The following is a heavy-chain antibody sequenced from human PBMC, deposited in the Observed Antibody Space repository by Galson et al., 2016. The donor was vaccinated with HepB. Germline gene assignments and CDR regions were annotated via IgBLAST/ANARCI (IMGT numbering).Heavy chain of an antibody. D-gene: IGHD1-7*01. Sequence: SLRLSCAASGFTFSNYNMNWVRQAPGKGLEWVSYISTSSSAIFYADTVKGRFTISRDNARNSLYLQMNSLRAEDTAVYYCARVPHITGTLDVWGKGTTVTVSS. CDR3: ARVPHITGTLDV. CDR1: GFTFSNYN. V-gene: IGHV3-48*01. CDR2: ISTSSSAI. J-gene: IGHJ6*04.